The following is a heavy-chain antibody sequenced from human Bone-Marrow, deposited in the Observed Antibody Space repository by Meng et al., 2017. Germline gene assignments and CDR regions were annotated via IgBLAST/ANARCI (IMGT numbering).Heavy chain of an antibody. CDR1: GGTFSSYA. D-gene: IGHD1-1*01. V-gene: IGHV1-69*01. CDR3: ARTNWEDWYFDL. Sequence: VELMRSGAEVEKLGSWVKVCCKASGGTFSSYALSWGRQAPGQGLEWMGGIIPIFGTANYAQKFQGRVTITADESTSTAYMELSSLRSEDTAVYYCARTNWEDWYFDLWGRGTLVTVSS. J-gene: IGHJ2*01. CDR2: IIPIFGTA.